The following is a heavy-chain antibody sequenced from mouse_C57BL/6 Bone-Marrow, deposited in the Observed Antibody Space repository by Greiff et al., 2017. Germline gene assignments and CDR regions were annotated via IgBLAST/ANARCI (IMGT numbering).Heavy chain of an antibody. V-gene: IGHV1-26*01. D-gene: IGHD2-4*01. CDR1: GYTFTDYY. Sequence: EVKLQESGPELVKPGASVKISCKASGYTFTDYYMNWVKQSHGKSLEWIGDINPNNGGTSYNQKFKGKDTLTVDKSSSTAYMELRSLTSEDSAVYYCAREGDYDGFYAMDYWGQGTSVTVSS. J-gene: IGHJ4*01. CDR2: INPNNGGT. CDR3: AREGDYDGFYAMDY.